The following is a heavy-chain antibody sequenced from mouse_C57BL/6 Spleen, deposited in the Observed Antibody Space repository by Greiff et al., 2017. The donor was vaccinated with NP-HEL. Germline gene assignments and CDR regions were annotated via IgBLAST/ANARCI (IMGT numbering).Heavy chain of an antibody. Sequence: DVQLQESGPGMVKPSQSLSLTCTVTGYSITSGYDWHWIRHFPGNKLEWMGYISYSGSTNYNPSLKSRISITHDTSKNHFFLKLNSVTTEDTATYYCAREGEDYAMDYWGQGTSVTVSS. V-gene: IGHV3-1*01. CDR2: ISYSGST. CDR1: GYSITSGYD. CDR3: AREGEDYAMDY. J-gene: IGHJ4*01.